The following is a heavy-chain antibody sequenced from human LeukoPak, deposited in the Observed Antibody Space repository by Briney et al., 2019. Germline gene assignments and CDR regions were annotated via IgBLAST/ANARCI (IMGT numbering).Heavy chain of an antibody. J-gene: IGHJ4*02. CDR2: INHSGST. V-gene: IGHV4-34*01. CDR1: GGSFSGYY. Sequence: SETLSLTCAVYGGSFSGYYWSWIRQPPGKGLEWIGEINHSGSTNYNPSLKSRVTISVDTSKNQFPLKLSSVTAADTAVYYCARGLRRKFANDGRYGSGSYEYWGQGTLVTVSS. CDR3: ARGLRRKFANDGRYGSGSYEY. D-gene: IGHD3-10*01.